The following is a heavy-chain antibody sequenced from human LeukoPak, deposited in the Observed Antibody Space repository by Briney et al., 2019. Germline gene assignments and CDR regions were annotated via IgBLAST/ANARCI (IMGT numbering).Heavy chain of an antibody. CDR1: GRSFSGYY. Sequence: SETLSLTCAVYGRSFSGYYWSWIRQPPGKGLEWIGEINHSGSTNYNPSLKSQVTISVDTSKNQFSLKLSSVTAADTAVYYCARVEAAAGALWYFDLWGRGTLVTVSS. J-gene: IGHJ2*01. CDR2: INHSGST. D-gene: IGHD6-13*01. CDR3: ARVEAAAGALWYFDL. V-gene: IGHV4-34*01.